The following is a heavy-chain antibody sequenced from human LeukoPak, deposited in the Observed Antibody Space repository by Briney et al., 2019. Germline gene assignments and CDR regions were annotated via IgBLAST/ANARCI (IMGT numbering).Heavy chain of an antibody. V-gene: IGHV1-2*02. CDR1: GYTFTSYY. J-gene: IGHJ4*02. Sequence: ASVKVSCKASGYTFTSYYMHWVRQAPGQGLEWLGWINPNSGDTNYAQKFQGRVTMTRDTSISTAYMGLSSLRSDDTAVYYCARTLAVASSGIGYWGQGTLVTVSS. CDR3: ARTLAVASSGIGY. CDR2: INPNSGDT. D-gene: IGHD6-19*01.